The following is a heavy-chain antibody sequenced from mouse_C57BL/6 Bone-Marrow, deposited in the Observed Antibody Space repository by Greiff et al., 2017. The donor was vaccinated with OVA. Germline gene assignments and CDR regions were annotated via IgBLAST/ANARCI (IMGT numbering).Heavy chain of an antibody. V-gene: IGHV1-63*01. CDR1: GYTFTNYW. Sequence: QVQLKESGAELVRPGTSVKMSCKASGYTFTNYWIGWAKQRPGHGLEWIGDIYPGGGYTNYNEKFKGKATLTADKSSSTAYMQFSSLTSEDSAIYYGARGGRSSYGFAYWGQGTLVTVSA. D-gene: IGHD1-1*01. CDR2: IYPGGGYT. CDR3: ARGGRSSYGFAY. J-gene: IGHJ3*01.